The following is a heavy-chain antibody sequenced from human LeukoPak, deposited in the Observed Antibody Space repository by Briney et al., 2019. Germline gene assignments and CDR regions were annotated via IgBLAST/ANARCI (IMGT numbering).Heavy chain of an antibody. V-gene: IGHV3-48*04. CDR3: ARGLAVDEY. CDR1: GFIFSTYT. CDR2: ISSGSANI. J-gene: IGHJ4*02. D-gene: IGHD6-19*01. Sequence: GGSLRLSCAASGFIFSTYTMNWVRQAPGKGLEWISFISSGSANIYYADSVKGRFTISRDNGKDSLFLQMNSLRAEDTAVYYCARGLAVDEYWGQGTLVTVSS.